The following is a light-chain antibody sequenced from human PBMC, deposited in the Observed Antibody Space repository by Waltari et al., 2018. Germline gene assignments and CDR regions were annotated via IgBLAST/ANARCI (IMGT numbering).Light chain of an antibody. CDR2: ESA. CDR3: QQRSNWVLT. J-gene: IGKJ4*01. Sequence: EIVLTQSPATLSLSPGERVTLSCRASQNIDYYLAWYQLKPGQAPRLLIYESAIRATGIPARFSGSGSGTDFTLTISSLEAEDFATYYCQQRSNWVLTFGGGTKVELK. V-gene: IGKV3-11*01. CDR1: QNIDYY.